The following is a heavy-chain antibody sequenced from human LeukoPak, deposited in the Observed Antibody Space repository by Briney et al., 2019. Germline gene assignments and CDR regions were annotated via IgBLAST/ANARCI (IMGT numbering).Heavy chain of an antibody. D-gene: IGHD4-17*01. J-gene: IGHJ3*01. CDR2: ISGSGSYI. CDR3: ARGLGSGDYVANAFDF. Sequence: GGSLRLSCAASGFIFSSYAMNWVRQAPGKGLEWVSSISGSGSYIHYADSMKGRFTISRDDAKKSVYLHMSRLRAEDTAVYYCARGLGSGDYVANAFDFWGRGTTVSVS. V-gene: IGHV3-21*01. CDR1: GFIFSSYA.